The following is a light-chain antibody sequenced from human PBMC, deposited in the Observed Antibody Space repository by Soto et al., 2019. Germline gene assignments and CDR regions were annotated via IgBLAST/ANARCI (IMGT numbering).Light chain of an antibody. CDR2: DAS. CDR3: QQYGDWPPDT. J-gene: IGKJ2*01. CDR1: QGLVYSDGNTY. Sequence: IVMTQTPLSSPVTLGQPASISCRSSQGLVYSDGNTYLSWLQQRPGQSPRLLIYDASTRATGVPARFGGSGSGTEFTLTISGLQSEDFAVYYCQQYGDWPPDTFGQGTKVEI. V-gene: IGKV2-24*01.